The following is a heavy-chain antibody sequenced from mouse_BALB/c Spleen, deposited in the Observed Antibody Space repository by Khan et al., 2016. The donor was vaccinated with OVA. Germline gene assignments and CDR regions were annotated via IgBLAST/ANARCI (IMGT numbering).Heavy chain of an antibody. V-gene: IGHV2-6-4*01. CDR3: ARADYRYDGYYAMDY. J-gene: IGHJ4*01. D-gene: IGHD2-14*01. Sequence: QMQLKESGPGLVAPSQSLSITCTVSGFSLSRYNIHWVRQPPGKGLEWLGMIWGGGGTDYNSTLKSRLSIRKDNSQSQVLLKMNSLQTDDTAMYYCARADYRYDGYYAMDYWGQGTSVTVSS. CDR1: GFSLSRYN. CDR2: IWGGGGT.